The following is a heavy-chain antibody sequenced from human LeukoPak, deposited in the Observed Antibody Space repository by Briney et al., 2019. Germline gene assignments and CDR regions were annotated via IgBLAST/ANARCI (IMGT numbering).Heavy chain of an antibody. CDR3: ARGPPLPDYYGSGSFDY. D-gene: IGHD3-10*01. CDR2: ISYSGSP. Sequence: SETLSLTCTVSGGSISNYYWSWIRQPPGKGLEWIGYISYSGSPNYNPSFKSRVTMSVDTSKNQFSLKLTSVTAADAAVYYCARGPPLPDYYGSGSFDYWGRGTLVTVSS. V-gene: IGHV4-59*01. J-gene: IGHJ4*02. CDR1: GGSISNYY.